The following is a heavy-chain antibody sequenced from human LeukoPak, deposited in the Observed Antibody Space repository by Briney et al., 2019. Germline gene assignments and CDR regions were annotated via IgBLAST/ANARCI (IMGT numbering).Heavy chain of an antibody. V-gene: IGHV3-23*01. Sequence: PGGSLRLSCAASVFTFSIYSISWVRQAPGKGLEWVSGTSDRGDYTYSADSVKGRFTISRTSSKNALFLQMNSLRAEDTTLYFCARKAQYTGHYPLDYWGQGTPVTVSS. CDR2: TSDRGDYT. J-gene: IGHJ4*02. D-gene: IGHD1-26*01. CDR1: VFTFSIYS. CDR3: ARKAQYTGHYPLDY.